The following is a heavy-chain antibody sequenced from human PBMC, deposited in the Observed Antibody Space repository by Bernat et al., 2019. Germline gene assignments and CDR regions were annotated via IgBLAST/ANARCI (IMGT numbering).Heavy chain of an antibody. V-gene: IGHV3-23*01. CDR1: GFTFSSYG. CDR3: AKRNLYNDGWYDF. D-gene: IGHD6-19*01. CDR2: ISGSGGET. Sequence: EVQLLESGGGLVQPGGSLRLSCAASGFTFSSYGMSWVRQAPGKGLEWVSAISGSGGETYYADSGKGRFTISRDNSKNTLYLQMNSLRAEDTAVYYCAKRNLYNDGWYDFWGQGILVTVSS. J-gene: IGHJ4*02.